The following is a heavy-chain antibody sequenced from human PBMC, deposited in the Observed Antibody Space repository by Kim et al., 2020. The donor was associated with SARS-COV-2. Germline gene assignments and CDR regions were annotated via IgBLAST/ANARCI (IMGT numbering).Heavy chain of an antibody. Sequence: GGSLRLSCAASGFTFSSYSMNWVRQAPGKGLEWVSYISSSSSTIYYADSVKGRFTISRDNAKNSLYLQMNSLRDEDTAVYYCARGDYYGSGSIEDWFDPWGQGTLVTVSS. CDR1: GFTFSSYS. J-gene: IGHJ5*02. CDR2: ISSSSSTI. CDR3: ARGDYYGSGSIEDWFDP. D-gene: IGHD3-10*01. V-gene: IGHV3-48*02.